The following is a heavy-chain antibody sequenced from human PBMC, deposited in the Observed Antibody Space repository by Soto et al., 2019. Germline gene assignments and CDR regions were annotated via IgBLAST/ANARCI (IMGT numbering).Heavy chain of an antibody. CDR1: GYTFSGFY. V-gene: IGHV1-2*02. D-gene: IGHD1-1*01. J-gene: IGHJ4*02. CDR3: RVTGISELDY. CDR2: INPANGDA. Sequence: QVQLVQSGAEVKKPGASVTASFKSSGYTFSGFYIHWVRQAPGQGLETMGWINPANGDANYPQKFQGRVTMTRDTSTSTAYMALSRLTSDDTAVYYCRVTGISELDYWGQVTLVTVSS.